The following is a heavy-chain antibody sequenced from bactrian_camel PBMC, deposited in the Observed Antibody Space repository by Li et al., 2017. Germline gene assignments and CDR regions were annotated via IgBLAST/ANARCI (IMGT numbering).Heavy chain of an antibody. V-gene: IGHV3S25*01. Sequence: VESGGGLVQPGGSLRLSCVASEFTFSYNWMRWVRQAPGKGLEWVSSINWRGDSTNYADSVKGQFTISRDNANVYLQMTSLKSEDTALYYCATGGRWYESNYWGQGTQVTVS. CDR1: EFTFSYNW. D-gene: IGHD2*01. J-gene: IGHJ4*01. CDR3: ATGGRWYESNY. CDR2: INWRGDST.